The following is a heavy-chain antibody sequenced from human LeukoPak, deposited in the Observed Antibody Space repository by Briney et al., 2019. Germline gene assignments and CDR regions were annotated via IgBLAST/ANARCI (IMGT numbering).Heavy chain of an antibody. Sequence: GGSLRLSCAASGFTFSTYAMSWVRQAPGKGLEWVSAISGGGGSTYYADSVRGRFTISRDNSKNTVYLQMSSLRAEDTAVYYCAKRENYYDSSGYHYVGAFDIWGQGTMVTVSS. V-gene: IGHV3-23*01. CDR2: ISGGGGST. D-gene: IGHD3-22*01. CDR1: GFTFSTYA. J-gene: IGHJ3*02. CDR3: AKRENYYDSSGYHYVGAFDI.